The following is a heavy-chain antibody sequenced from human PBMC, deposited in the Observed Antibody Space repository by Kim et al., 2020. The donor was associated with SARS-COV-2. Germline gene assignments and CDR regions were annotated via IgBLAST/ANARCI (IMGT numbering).Heavy chain of an antibody. CDR3: ARDPHYTVTAKPPDDAFVI. Sequence: SETLSLTCTVSGGSISSGGYYWSRIRQHPGKGLEWIGYIYYSGSTYYNPFLKSRVTISVDTSKNQFYLKLSSVTAADTAVYYCARDPHYTVTAKPPDDAFVIWGQGAMVTVSS. D-gene: IGHD4-4*01. V-gene: IGHV4-31*03. J-gene: IGHJ3*02. CDR1: GGSISSGGYY. CDR2: IYYSGST.